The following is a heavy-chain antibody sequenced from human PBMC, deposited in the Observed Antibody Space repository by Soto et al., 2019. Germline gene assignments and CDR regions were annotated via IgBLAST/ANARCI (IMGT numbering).Heavy chain of an antibody. CDR3: ARLTYYDSTGRFDY. CDR2: VYYSEYT. D-gene: IGHD3-22*01. V-gene: IGHV4-59*01. CDR1: GGSISSFH. J-gene: IGHJ4*02. Sequence: SETLSLTCTVSGGSISSFHWSWMRQPPGRGLEWIGYVYYSEYTNYNPSLKSRVAMSIDTSKSQFSLRLNSVTAADTAVYYCARLTYYDSTGRFDYWGQGIQVTVSS.